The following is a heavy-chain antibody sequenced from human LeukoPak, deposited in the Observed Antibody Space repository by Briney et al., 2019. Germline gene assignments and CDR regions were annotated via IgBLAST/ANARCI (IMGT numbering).Heavy chain of an antibody. Sequence: GGSLRLSCAASGFTFSSYGMHWVRQAPGKGLEWVAVIWYDGSNKYYADSVKGRFTISRDNSKNTLYLQMNSLRAEDTAVYYCARNRGPLNWFDPWGQGTLVTVSS. V-gene: IGHV3-33*01. CDR3: ARNRGPLNWFDP. CDR2: IWYDGSNK. D-gene: IGHD3-10*01. J-gene: IGHJ5*02. CDR1: GFTFSSYG.